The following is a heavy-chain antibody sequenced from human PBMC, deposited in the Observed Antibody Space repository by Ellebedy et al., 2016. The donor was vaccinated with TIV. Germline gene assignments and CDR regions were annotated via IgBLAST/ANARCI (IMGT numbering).Heavy chain of an antibody. CDR2: INPNSGGT. Sequence: AASVKVSCKASGYTFTGYYMHWVRQAPGQGLEWMGWINPNSGGTNYAQKFQDRVTMTRDTSISTAYMELSRLRCDDTAVYYCARDSDYGDYYYFDYWGQGTLVTVSS. J-gene: IGHJ4*02. CDR1: GYTFTGYY. D-gene: IGHD4-17*01. CDR3: ARDSDYGDYYYFDY. V-gene: IGHV1-2*02.